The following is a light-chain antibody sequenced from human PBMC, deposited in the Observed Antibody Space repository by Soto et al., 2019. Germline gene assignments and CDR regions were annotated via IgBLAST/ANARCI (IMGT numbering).Light chain of an antibody. CDR2: DVS. CDR1: SSDVGGYNY. Sequence: QSALTQPASVSGSPAQSITISCTGTSSDVGGYNYVSWYQQHPGKAPKHIIYDVSNRPSGVSNRFSCSKSDSTASLTMSGLQADDETDYYCSSSISSSTLVFGRRTKLT. V-gene: IGLV2-14*03. J-gene: IGLJ2*01. CDR3: SSSISSSTLV.